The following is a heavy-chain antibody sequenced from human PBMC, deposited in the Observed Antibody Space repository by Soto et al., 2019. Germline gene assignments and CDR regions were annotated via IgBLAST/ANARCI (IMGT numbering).Heavy chain of an antibody. CDR3: ASKGASNWNYDGMGV. CDR2: IYVDDGNT. J-gene: IGHJ6*02. CDR1: GYTFARYA. V-gene: IGHV1-3*01. D-gene: IGHD1-20*01. Sequence: ASVKVSCKASGYTFARYAIHWVRQAPGQRPEWMGWIYVDDGNTQSSQRFQGRVTITRDTSASTAYMELSGLRSEDTAVYYCASKGASNWNYDGMGVWGQGTTVTVSS.